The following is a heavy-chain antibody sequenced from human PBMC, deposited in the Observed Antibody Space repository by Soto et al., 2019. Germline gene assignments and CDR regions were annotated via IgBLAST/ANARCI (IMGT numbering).Heavy chain of an antibody. J-gene: IGHJ3*02. Sequence: GGSLRLSCAASGFTVSSNDMSWVRQAPGKGLEWVSVIYSGGSTYYADSVKGRFTISRHNSKNTLYLQMNSLRAEDTAVYYCAPIYGMVYEHAFDIWGQGTMVTVSS. CDR2: IYSGGST. V-gene: IGHV3-53*04. D-gene: IGHD2-8*01. CDR3: APIYGMVYEHAFDI. CDR1: GFTVSSND.